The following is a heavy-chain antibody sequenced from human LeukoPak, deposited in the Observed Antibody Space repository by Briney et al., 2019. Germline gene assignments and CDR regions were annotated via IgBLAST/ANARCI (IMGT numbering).Heavy chain of an antibody. V-gene: IGHV3-33*01. Sequence: GGSLRLSCAASGFTFSNYGMNWVRQAPGKGLEWVAVIWYDGNNKYYADSVKGRFTISRDNAKNSLYLQMSSLRGEDTAVYYCARGGAVAGLYWGQGTLVTVSS. J-gene: IGHJ4*02. CDR2: IWYDGNNK. CDR3: ARGGAVAGLY. CDR1: GFTFSNYG. D-gene: IGHD6-19*01.